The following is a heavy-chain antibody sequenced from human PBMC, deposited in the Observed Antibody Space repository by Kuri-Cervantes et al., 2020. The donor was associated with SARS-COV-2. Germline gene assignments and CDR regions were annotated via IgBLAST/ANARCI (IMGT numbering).Heavy chain of an antibody. D-gene: IGHD5-24*01. CDR3: ASLLIRSRETPYWYFDL. CDR1: GFTFSSYW. J-gene: IGHJ2*01. Sequence: GESLKISCAASGFTFSSYWMSWVRQAPGKGLEWVANIKQDGSEKYYVDSVKGRFTISRDNAKNSLYLQMNSLRAEDTAMYYCASLLIRSRETPYWYFDLWGRGTLVTVSS. CDR2: IKQDGSEK. V-gene: IGHV3-7*01.